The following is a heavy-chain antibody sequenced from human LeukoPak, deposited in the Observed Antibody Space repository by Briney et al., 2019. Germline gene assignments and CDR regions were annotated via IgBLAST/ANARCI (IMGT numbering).Heavy chain of an antibody. CDR2: MSYSGRT. V-gene: IGHV4-39*07. Sequence: SETLSLTCTVSGGSISSYYWNWIRQPPGKGLEWIGSMSYSGRTYYNPSLKTRVTVSLDTSKNQFSLNLISVTAADTAVYYCARSPQGTATTANWLDPWGQGTLVTVSS. D-gene: IGHD4-17*01. CDR1: GGSISSYY. J-gene: IGHJ5*02. CDR3: ARSPQGTATTANWLDP.